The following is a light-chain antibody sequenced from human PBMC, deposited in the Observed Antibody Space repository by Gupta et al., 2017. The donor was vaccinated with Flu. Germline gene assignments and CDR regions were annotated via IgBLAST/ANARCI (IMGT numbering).Light chain of an antibody. V-gene: IGLV1-44*01. CDR3: ASWYNSRNCYG. J-gene: IGLJ1*01. CDR2: YNS. Sequence: TTACTGSSSNIGSYNVNSWQQKDATPPNLLIYYNSKRPAAGPARFSGSKSATSAALAIIRLQAEDGADYYYASWYNSRNCYGFGGGTKVTVL. CDR1: SSNIGSYN.